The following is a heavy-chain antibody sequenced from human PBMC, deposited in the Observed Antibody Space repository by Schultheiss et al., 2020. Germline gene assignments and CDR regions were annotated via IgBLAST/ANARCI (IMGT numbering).Heavy chain of an antibody. CDR3: ARTTGGRYGINNHFDY. CDR2: INAGNGNT. J-gene: IGHJ4*02. CDR1: GYTFTSYA. Sequence: ASVKVSCKASGYTFTSYAMHWVRQAPGQRLEWMGWINAGNGNTKYSQKFQGRVTITRDTSASTAYMELSSLRSEDTAVYYCARTTGGRYGINNHFDYWGQGTLVTVSS. V-gene: IGHV1-3*01. D-gene: IGHD3-16*01.